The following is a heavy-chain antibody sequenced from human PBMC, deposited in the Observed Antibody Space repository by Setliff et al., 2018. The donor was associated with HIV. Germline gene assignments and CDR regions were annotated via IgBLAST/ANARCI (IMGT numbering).Heavy chain of an antibody. CDR3: ARAAAGNTGPFDL. Sequence: SETLSLTCSVSGDSISSGSYYWSWIRQPAGKGLEWIGRISTSGSTNYNPSLKSRVTISADTSKNQFSLKLTSVTASDTAVYYCARAAAGNTGPFDLWGQGSPVTVSS. D-gene: IGHD4-17*01. CDR1: GDSISSGSYY. V-gene: IGHV4-61*02. CDR2: ISTSGST. J-gene: IGHJ4*02.